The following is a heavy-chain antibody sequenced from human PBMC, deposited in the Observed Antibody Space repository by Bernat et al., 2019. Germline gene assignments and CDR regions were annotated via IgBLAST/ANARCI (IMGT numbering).Heavy chain of an antibody. J-gene: IGHJ4*02. CDR1: GLSLSTSGMC. CDR3: ARIRSSSCHLGLDY. CDR2: TDWDDDK. V-gene: IGHV2-70*15. Sequence: QVTLRESGPALVKPTQTLTLTCTFSGLSLSTSGMCVSWIRQPPGKALEWLARTDWDDDKYYSTSLKTRLTISKDTSKNQVVLTMTNMDPVDTATYYCARIRSSSCHLGLDYWGQGTLVTASS. D-gene: IGHD6-13*01.